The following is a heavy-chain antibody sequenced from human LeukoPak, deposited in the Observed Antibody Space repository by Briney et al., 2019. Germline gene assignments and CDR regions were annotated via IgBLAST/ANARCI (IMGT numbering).Heavy chain of an antibody. CDR2: INPIFRTA. D-gene: IGHD3-3*01. Sequence: GASVKVSCKASGGTFSNSAISWVRQAPGQGLERMGGINPIFRTANYAHKFQGKVTITADESTSTAYMELSSLRFEDTAVYYCARGGGIFGVLTTAHYYGMDVWGQGTTVIVSS. CDR3: ARGGGIFGVLTTAHYYGMDV. CDR1: GGTFSNSA. J-gene: IGHJ6*02. V-gene: IGHV1-69*13.